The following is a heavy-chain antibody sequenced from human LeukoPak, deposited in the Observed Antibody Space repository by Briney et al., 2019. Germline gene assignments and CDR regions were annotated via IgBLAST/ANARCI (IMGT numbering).Heavy chain of an antibody. CDR3: ARDSEAVGIYYFDY. J-gene: IGHJ4*02. CDR2: IYYSGST. V-gene: IGHV4-39*07. Sequence: KPSETLSLTCTVSGGSISSSSYYWGWIRQPPGKGLEWIGSIYYSGSTYYNPSLKSRVTISVDTSKNQFSLKLSSVTAADTAVYYCARDSEAVGIYYFDYWGQGTLVTVSS. D-gene: IGHD6-19*01. CDR1: GGSISSSSYY.